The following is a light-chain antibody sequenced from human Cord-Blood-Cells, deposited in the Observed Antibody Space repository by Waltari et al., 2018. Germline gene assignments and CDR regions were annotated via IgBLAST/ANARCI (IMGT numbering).Light chain of an antibody. CDR3: LLYYGGAWV. CDR2: STS. Sequence: QTVVTLELSLTVSPGGTVTLTCPSSTGAVTSGYYPNWFPRKPGQAPRALIYSTSNKHSWPPSRCSGYYLGGKTALPLSGVRPGGEAEYYCLLYYGGAWVFGGGTKLTVL. J-gene: IGLJ3*02. V-gene: IGLV7-43*01. CDR1: TGAVTSGYY.